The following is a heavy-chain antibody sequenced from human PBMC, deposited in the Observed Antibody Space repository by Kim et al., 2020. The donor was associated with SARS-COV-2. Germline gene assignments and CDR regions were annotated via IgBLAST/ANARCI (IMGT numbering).Heavy chain of an antibody. CDR1: GDSISGHY. V-gene: IGHV4-59*08. Sequence: SETLSLTCTVSGDSISGHYWNWIRQPPGRGLEWIGRVYHSGGTNYNPSLRSRVTMSIDTSKSQFSLRLSSVTAADTAFYYCARLTGGPIIWGQGTLVTVSS. CDR3: ARLTGGPII. D-gene: IGHD2-15*01. J-gene: IGHJ3*02. CDR2: VYHSGGT.